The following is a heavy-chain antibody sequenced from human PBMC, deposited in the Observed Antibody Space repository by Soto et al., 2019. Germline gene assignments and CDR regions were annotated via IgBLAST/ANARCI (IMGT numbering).Heavy chain of an antibody. CDR2: IYYSGST. Sequence: SETLSLTCTVSGGSISSGDYYWSWIRQPPGKGLEWIGYIYYSGSTYYNPSLKSRVTISVDTSKNQFSLKLSSVTAADTAVYYCARVSRGYDILTGYYKALYFDYWGQGTLVTVSS. J-gene: IGHJ4*02. CDR3: ARVSRGYDILTGYYKALYFDY. V-gene: IGHV4-30-4*01. D-gene: IGHD3-9*01. CDR1: GGSISSGDYY.